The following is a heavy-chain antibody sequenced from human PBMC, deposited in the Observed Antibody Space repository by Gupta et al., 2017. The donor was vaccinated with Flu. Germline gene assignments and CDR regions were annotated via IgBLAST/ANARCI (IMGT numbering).Heavy chain of an antibody. Sequence: RQAPGQGLEWVWVFNHLNGGIDYAQKFQGRVTVTRDTSINTAYMELSNLRSDDTAIYYCARDFTGDRYNWFDSWGQGTRVTVSS. J-gene: IGHJ5*01. V-gene: IGHV1-2*02. CDR2: FNHLNGGI. D-gene: IGHD7-27*01. CDR3: ARDFTGDRYNWFDS.